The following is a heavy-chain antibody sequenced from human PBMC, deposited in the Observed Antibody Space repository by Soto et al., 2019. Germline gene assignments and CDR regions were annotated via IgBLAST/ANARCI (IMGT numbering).Heavy chain of an antibody. Sequence: QVQLVESGGGVVQPGRPLRLSCAASGFTFSLYGIHWVRQAPGKGLEWLAVISHDGSTKYYADSVKGRFTVSRDNSKNSVYLQMNSLRGEDTAIYYCAKDFPSGSSRDDRFDPWGLGTSVIVS. CDR3: AKDFPSGSSRDDRFDP. CDR1: GFTFSLYG. J-gene: IGHJ5*02. D-gene: IGHD2-15*01. V-gene: IGHV3-30*18. CDR2: ISHDGSTK.